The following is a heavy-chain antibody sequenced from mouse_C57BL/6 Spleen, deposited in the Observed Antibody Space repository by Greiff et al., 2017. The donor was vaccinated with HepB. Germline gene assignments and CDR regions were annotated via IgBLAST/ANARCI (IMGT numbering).Heavy chain of an antibody. D-gene: IGHD3-2*02. J-gene: IGHJ2*01. CDR2: ISSGGSYT. V-gene: IGHV5-6*01. CDR1: GFTFSSYG. Sequence: EVKVVESGGDLVKPGGSLKLSCAASGFTFSSYGMSWVRQTPDKRLEWVATISSGGSYTYYPDSVKGRFTISRDNAKTTLYLQMSSLKSEDTAMYYCARQTAQATGFDYWGQGTTLTVSS. CDR3: ARQTAQATGFDY.